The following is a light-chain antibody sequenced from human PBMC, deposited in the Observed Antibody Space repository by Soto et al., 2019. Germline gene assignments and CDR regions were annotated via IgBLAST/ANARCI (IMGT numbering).Light chain of an antibody. Sequence: IQLTQSPSSLSASVGDRVTITCQASQDIDKNLNWYQQKPGKAPKLLIYDASSLQTGVPSRFSGSCFATDFTFTISSLQPEGFAIYYCQQYYNLLPINFGQGTRLEIK. CDR2: DAS. CDR1: QDIDKN. J-gene: IGKJ5*01. CDR3: QQYYNLLPIN. V-gene: IGKV1-33*01.